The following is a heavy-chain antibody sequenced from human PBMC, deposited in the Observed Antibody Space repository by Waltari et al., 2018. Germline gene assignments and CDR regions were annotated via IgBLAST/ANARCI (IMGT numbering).Heavy chain of an antibody. CDR1: GFTFSSYT. V-gene: IGHV3-21*01. Sequence: EVQLVESGGGLVKPGGSLRLSCAASGFTFSSYTMNWVRQAPGKGLEWVSSITTGKYIYYPDSVKGRFTISRDNAKNSLYLQMNSLRAEDTAVYYCARDLSSDVWGQGTTVTVSS. CDR2: ITTGKYI. CDR3: ARDLSSDV. J-gene: IGHJ6*02.